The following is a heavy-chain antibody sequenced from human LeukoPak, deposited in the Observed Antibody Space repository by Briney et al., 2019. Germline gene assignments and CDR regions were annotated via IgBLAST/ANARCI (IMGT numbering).Heavy chain of an antibody. D-gene: IGHD3-10*01. Sequence: SETLSLTCTVSGGSISSYYWSWLRQPPGKGLEWIGYIYYSGSTNYNPSLKSRVTISVDTSKNQFSLKLSSVTAADTAVYYCARVSYYAPLTWGQGTLVTVSS. V-gene: IGHV4-59*01. J-gene: IGHJ5*02. CDR1: GGSISSYY. CDR2: IYYSGST. CDR3: ARVSYYAPLT.